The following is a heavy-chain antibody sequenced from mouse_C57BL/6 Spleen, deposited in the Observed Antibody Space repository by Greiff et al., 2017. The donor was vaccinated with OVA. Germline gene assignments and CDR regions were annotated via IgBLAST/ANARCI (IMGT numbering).Heavy chain of an antibody. Sequence: VKLKQSGPGLVQPSQSLSITCTVSGFSLTSYGVHWVRQSPGKGLEWLGVIWRGGSTDYNAAFMSRLSITKDNSKSQVFFKMNSLQADDTAIYYCAKTNGYDGDWYFDVWGTGTTVTVSS. V-gene: IGHV2-5*01. CDR1: GFSLTSYG. J-gene: IGHJ1*03. CDR2: IWRGGST. D-gene: IGHD2-2*01. CDR3: AKTNGYDGDWYFDV.